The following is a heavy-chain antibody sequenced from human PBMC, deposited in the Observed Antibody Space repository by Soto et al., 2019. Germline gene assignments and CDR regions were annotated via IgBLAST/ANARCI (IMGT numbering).Heavy chain of an antibody. CDR3: ARELYSCGGDCPYYMDY. CDR1: GYPFTDYF. J-gene: IGHJ4*02. V-gene: IGHV1-46*01. Sequence: ASVKVSCKTSGYPFTDYFIHWVRQAPGQGLEWMGIISLYHHSTSYAQKFQGRLTVTADTSTTTVYMDLSSLTSEDSAVYWCARELYSCGGDCPYYMDYWGQGTLVTVYS. D-gene: IGHD2-21*02. CDR2: ISLYHHST.